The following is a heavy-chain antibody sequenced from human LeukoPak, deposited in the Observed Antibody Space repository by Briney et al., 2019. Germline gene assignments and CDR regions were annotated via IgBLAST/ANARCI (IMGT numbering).Heavy chain of an antibody. CDR2: IYTSGDT. V-gene: IGHV4-4*08. CDR3: ARTARVFDR. CDR1: GGSISSYY. J-gene: IGHJ4*02. D-gene: IGHD2-21*02. Sequence: SETLSLTCTVSGGSISSYYWSWIRQPPGKALECIGYIYTSGDTNSNPSLNGRVTMSLDMSNKQFSLHLRSVTAADTAVYFCARTARVFDRWGQGLLVTVSS.